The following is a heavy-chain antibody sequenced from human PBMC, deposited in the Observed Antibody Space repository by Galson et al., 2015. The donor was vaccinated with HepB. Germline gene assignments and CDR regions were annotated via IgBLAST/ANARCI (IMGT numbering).Heavy chain of an antibody. J-gene: IGHJ5*02. CDR2: FDPEDGET. V-gene: IGHV1-24*01. CDR3: ATDLSGSYGGNWFDP. CDR1: GYTLNKLS. Sequence: SVKVSCKVSGYTLNKLSIHWVRQAPGKGLAWMGGFDPEDGETIYAQKFQGRVTMTEDTSTDTAYMDLSSLRSEDTAVYYCATDLSGSYGGNWFDPWGQGTLVTVSS. D-gene: IGHD1-26*01.